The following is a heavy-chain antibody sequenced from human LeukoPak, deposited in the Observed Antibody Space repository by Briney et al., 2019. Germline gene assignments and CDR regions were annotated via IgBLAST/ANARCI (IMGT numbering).Heavy chain of an antibody. CDR3: ARGRQRMVRGVIGSETNYYYSNYMDV. Sequence: SETLSLTCTVSGGSINSYYWSWIRQSPGKGLEWIGYIHYSGSTNYNPSLKSRVTISVDTSKTQFSLKVSSVTAADTAVYYCARGRQRMVRGVIGSETNYYYSNYMDVWGKGTTVTISS. V-gene: IGHV4-59*01. CDR2: IHYSGST. J-gene: IGHJ6*03. CDR1: GGSINSYY. D-gene: IGHD3-10*01.